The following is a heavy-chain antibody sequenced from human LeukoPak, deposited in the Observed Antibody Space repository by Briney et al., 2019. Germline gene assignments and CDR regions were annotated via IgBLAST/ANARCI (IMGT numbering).Heavy chain of an antibody. V-gene: IGHV4-34*01. CDR1: GGSFSGYY. CDR2: INHSGST. CDR3: ARARRDYYDSSGYDY. Sequence: PSETLPLTCAVYGGSFSGYYWSWIRQPPGKGLEWIGEINHSGSTNYNPSLKSRVTISVDTSKNQFSLKLSSVTAADTAVYYCARARRDYYDSSGYDYWGQGTLVTVSS. J-gene: IGHJ4*02. D-gene: IGHD3-22*01.